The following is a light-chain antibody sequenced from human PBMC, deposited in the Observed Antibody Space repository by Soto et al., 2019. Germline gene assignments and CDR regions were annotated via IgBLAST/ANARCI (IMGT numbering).Light chain of an antibody. J-gene: IGKJ4*01. CDR2: DAS. Sequence: EIVLTQSPAALSLSPGERATLSCRASQSVGTYLAWYQQKPGQAPRLLIYDASNRATGIPARFSGSGSGTYFTLTISGLEPEDFAVYYCQQRTNWPPLTFGGGTKVEIK. CDR1: QSVGTY. V-gene: IGKV3-11*01. CDR3: QQRTNWPPLT.